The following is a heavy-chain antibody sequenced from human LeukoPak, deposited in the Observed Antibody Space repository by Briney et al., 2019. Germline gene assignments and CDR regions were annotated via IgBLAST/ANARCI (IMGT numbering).Heavy chain of an antibody. CDR1: GSSFTSYW. CDR3: ARGIREAAGTGAFDY. D-gene: IGHD6-13*01. CDR2: IYPGDSDT. J-gene: IGHJ4*02. Sequence: GESLQISCKGSGSSFTSYWIGWVRQLPGKGLEWMGIIYPGDSDTRYSPSFQGQVTISADKSISTAYLQWSSLKASDTAMYYCARGIREAAGTGAFDYWGQGTLVTVSS. V-gene: IGHV5-51*01.